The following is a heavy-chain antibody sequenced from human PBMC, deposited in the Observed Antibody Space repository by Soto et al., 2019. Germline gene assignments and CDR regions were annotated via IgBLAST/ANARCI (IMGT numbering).Heavy chain of an antibody. CDR1: GFTFSSYG. V-gene: IGHV3-30*18. CDR2: ISYDGSNK. J-gene: IGHJ4*02. Sequence: SGGSLRLSCAASGFTFSSYGMHWVRQAPGKGLEWVAVISYDGSNKYYADSVKGRFTISRDNSKNTLYLQMNSLRAEDTAVYYCAKAPRAQVKVKIEYFDYWGQGTLVTVSS. CDR3: AKAPRAQVKVKIEYFDY.